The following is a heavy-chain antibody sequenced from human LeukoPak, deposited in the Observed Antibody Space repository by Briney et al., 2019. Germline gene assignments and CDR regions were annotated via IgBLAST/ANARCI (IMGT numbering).Heavy chain of an antibody. CDR2: IYSGGST. J-gene: IGHJ4*02. CDR3: VRRCSSSSCYAD. D-gene: IGHD2-2*01. CDR1: GFTVSSNY. Sequence: GGSLRLSCAASGFTVSSNYMSWVRQAPGKGLEWVSVIYSGGSTYYADSVKGRFTISRDNSKNTLYLQMNSLRAEDTAVYYCVRRCSSSSCYADWGQGTLVTASS. V-gene: IGHV3-66*02.